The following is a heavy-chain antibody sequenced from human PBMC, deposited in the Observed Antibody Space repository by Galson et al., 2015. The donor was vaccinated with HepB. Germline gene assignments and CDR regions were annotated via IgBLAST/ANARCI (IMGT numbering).Heavy chain of an antibody. CDR2: ISSSSSYI. V-gene: IGHV3-21*01. J-gene: IGHJ4*02. CDR3: ASRYCSSTSCLSGGGY. D-gene: IGHD2-2*01. CDR1: GFTFSSYS. Sequence: SLRLSFAAAGFTFSSYSINCVRPAPGKGLEWVSSISSSSSYIYHADTVKGRFTISRDNAKNSLYRQMNSLRAEDTAVYYCASRYCSSTSCLSGGGYWGQGTLVTVSS.